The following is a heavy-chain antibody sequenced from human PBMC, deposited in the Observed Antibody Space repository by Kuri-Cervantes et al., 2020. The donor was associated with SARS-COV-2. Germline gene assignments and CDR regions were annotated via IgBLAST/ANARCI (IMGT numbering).Heavy chain of an antibody. J-gene: IGHJ6*02. Sequence: GGSLRLSCAASGFTFSDYYMSWIRQAPGKGLEWVSYISSSGSTIYYADSVKGRFTISRDNAKNSLYLQMNSLRAEDTAVYYCARDLAMVRGVIGLQFYAMDVWGQGTTVTVSS. V-gene: IGHV3-11*04. CDR3: ARDLAMVRGVIGLQFYAMDV. CDR2: ISSSGSTI. D-gene: IGHD3-10*01. CDR1: GFTFSDYY.